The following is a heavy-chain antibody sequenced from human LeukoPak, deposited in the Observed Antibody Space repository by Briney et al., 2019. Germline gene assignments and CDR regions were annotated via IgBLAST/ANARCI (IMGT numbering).Heavy chain of an antibody. Sequence: GGSLRLSCAASGFTFSSYAMHWVRQAPGKGLEYVSAISSNGGSTYYANSVKGRFTISRDNSKNTLYLQMNSLRAEDTAVYYCARPITLRYYFDYWRPGTLVTVSS. CDR3: ARPITLRYYFDY. J-gene: IGHJ4*02. CDR1: GFTFSSYA. CDR2: ISSNGGST. D-gene: IGHD3-10*01. V-gene: IGHV3-64*01.